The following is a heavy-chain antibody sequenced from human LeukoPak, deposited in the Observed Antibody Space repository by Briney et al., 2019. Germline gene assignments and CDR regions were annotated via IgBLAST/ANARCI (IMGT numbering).Heavy chain of an antibody. CDR3: AKENGAAVISHFDY. CDR2: ISGSGGNT. J-gene: IGHJ4*02. V-gene: IGHV3-23*01. Sequence: SLHISCAASGFTFSSYAMSWVREAPGKGLEWVSGISGSGGNTFYADSVKGRFTISRDNSKNTLYLQMNSLRAEDTAVYYCAKENGAAVISHFDYCGQRVVVTVSS. D-gene: IGHD4-23*01. CDR1: GFTFSSYA.